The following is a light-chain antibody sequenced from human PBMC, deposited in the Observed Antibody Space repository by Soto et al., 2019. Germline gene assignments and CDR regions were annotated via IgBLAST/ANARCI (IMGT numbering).Light chain of an antibody. CDR3: QQYDKWPRT. V-gene: IGKV3-15*01. J-gene: IGKJ1*01. CDR1: ENIYTN. Sequence: EIVMTQSPATLSVSPGERATLSCRASENIYTNLAWYQQKPGQAPRLLLYGASTRETGLPARFSGSGSGTEFTRTISSLQSEDFAVYYCQQYDKWPRTFGQGTKVDIK. CDR2: GAS.